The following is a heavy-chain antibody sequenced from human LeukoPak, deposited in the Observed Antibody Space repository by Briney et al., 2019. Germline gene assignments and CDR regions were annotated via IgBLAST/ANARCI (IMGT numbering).Heavy chain of an antibody. D-gene: IGHD3-16*02. V-gene: IGHV3-7*01. J-gene: IGHJ4*02. CDR2: IKQDGSEK. CDR3: ARRYYDYVWGSYQFDY. Sequence: GGSLRLSCAASGFTFSSYWMSWVRQAPGKGLEWVANIKQDGSEKYYVDSVKGRFTISRDNAKNSLYLQMNSLRAEDTAVCYCARRYYDYVWGSYQFDYWGQGTLVTVSS. CDR1: GFTFSSYW.